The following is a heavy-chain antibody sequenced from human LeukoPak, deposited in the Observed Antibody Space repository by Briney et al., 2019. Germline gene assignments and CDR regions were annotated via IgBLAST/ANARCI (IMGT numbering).Heavy chain of an antibody. V-gene: IGHV3-74*01. CDR1: GFTFSSYW. CDR3: ARGSTSSWYDGAFDI. J-gene: IGHJ3*02. Sequence: GGSLRLSCAASGFTFSSYWMHWVRQAPGKGLVWVSRINSDGSSTSYADSVKGRFTISRDNAKNTLYLQMNSLRAEDTAVYYCARGSTSSWYDGAFDIWGQGTMVTVSS. CDR2: INSDGSST. D-gene: IGHD6-13*01.